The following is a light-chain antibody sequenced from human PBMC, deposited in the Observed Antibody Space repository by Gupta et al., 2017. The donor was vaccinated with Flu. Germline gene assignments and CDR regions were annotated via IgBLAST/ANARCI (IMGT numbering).Light chain of an antibody. Sequence: DIPMTPSPSSLSASVGDRVTITCRTTQSISTYLNWYQQKPGKVPKVLIYSVSTLQSGVPSRCSGRGSGHVCTRTSRSLETEDGATYYCQQSYWNPLTFGQGTKVDI. CDR2: SVS. J-gene: IGKJ1*01. CDR3: QQSYWNPLT. V-gene: IGKV1-39*01. CDR1: QSISTY.